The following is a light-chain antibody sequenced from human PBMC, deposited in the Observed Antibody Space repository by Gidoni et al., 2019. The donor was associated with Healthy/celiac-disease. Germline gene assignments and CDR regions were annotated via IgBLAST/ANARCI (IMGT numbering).Light chain of an antibody. CDR3: QQRSNCPRT. Sequence: EIVLTQSPATLSLSPGERATLSCRASQSVSSYLAWYQQKPGQAPRLLIYDASNRATGIPARFSGSGSGTDFTLTISSLEPEDFAVYYCQQRSNCPRTFXQXTKLEIK. J-gene: IGKJ2*01. CDR2: DAS. CDR1: QSVSSY. V-gene: IGKV3-11*01.